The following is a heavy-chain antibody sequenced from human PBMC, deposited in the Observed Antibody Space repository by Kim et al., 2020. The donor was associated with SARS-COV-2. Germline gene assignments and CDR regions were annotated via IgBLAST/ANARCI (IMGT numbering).Heavy chain of an antibody. V-gene: IGHV3-23*01. Sequence: GGSLRLSCAASGFTFSSYAMSWVRQAPGKGLEWVSAISGSGGSTYYADSVKGRFTISRDNSKNTLYLQMNSLRAEDTAVYYCAKDILRGGRDGVGHTHYYYGMDVWGQGTTVTVSS. D-gene: IGHD2-15*01. CDR1: GFTFSSYA. CDR3: AKDILRGGRDGVGHTHYYYGMDV. CDR2: ISGSGGST. J-gene: IGHJ6*02.